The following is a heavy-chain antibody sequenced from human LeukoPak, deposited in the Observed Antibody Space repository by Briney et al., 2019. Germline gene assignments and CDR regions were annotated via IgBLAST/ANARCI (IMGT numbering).Heavy chain of an antibody. Sequence: GRSLRLSCAASGFTFSSYGMHRVRQAPGKGLEWVAFIRYDGSNKYYADSVKGRFTISRDNSKNTLYLQMNSLRAEDTAVYYCAKDANAAAVPDYFDYWGQGTLVTVSS. CDR3: AKDANAAAVPDYFDY. CDR1: GFTFSSYG. J-gene: IGHJ4*02. V-gene: IGHV3-30*02. D-gene: IGHD6-13*01. CDR2: IRYDGSNK.